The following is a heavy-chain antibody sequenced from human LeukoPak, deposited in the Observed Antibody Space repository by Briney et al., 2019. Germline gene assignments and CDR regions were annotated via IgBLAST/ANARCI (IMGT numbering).Heavy chain of an antibody. CDR2: IYWDDDK. D-gene: IGHD6-19*01. V-gene: IGHV2-5*02. CDR1: GLSVSARGVG. Sequence: SGPTLVKPPRILTLTCTFSGLSVSARGVGVGWIRLPSGKALEWLALIYWDDDKRYSPSLKRTLTTTHDTSKHQLVLTMPDMDPLDTATYYCAHRWYRSRWYGVEGGVDP. J-gene: IGHJ5*02. CDR3: AHRWYRSRWYGVEGGVDP.